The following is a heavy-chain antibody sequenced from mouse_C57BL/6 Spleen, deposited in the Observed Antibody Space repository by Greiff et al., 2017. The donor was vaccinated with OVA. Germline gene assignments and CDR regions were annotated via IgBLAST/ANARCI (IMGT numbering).Heavy chain of an antibody. CDR2: IYPGSGST. J-gene: IGHJ3*01. CDR3: ARQGHYDGSSSAWFAY. Sequence: QVQLQQPGAELVKPGASVKMSCKASGYTFTSYWITWVKQRPGQGLEWIGDIYPGSGSTNYNEKFKSKATLTVDTSSSTAYMQLSSLTSEDSAVYYCARQGHYDGSSSAWFAYWGQGTLVTVSA. CDR1: GYTFTSYW. V-gene: IGHV1-55*01. D-gene: IGHD1-1*01.